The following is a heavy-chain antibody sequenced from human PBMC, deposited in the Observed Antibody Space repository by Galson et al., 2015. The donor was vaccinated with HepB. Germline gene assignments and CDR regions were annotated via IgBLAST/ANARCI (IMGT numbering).Heavy chain of an antibody. V-gene: IGHV4-34*01. CDR1: GGSFSGYY. J-gene: IGHJ4*02. CDR2: INHSGST. D-gene: IGHD3-10*01. CDR3: ARGWRAYGSGSVFDY. Sequence: SETLFLTCAVYGGSFSGYYWSWIRQPPGKGLEWIGEINHSGSTNYNPSLKSRVTTSVDTSKNQFSLKLSSVTAADTAVYYCARGWRAYGSGSVFDYWGQGTLVTVSS.